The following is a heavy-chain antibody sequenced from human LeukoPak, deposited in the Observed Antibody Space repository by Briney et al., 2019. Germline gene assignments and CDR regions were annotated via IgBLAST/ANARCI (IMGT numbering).Heavy chain of an antibody. CDR3: AKTSAVAGPFDY. Sequence: GGSLRLSCAASGFTFSSYSMNWVRQAPGKGLEWVSSISSSSSYIYYADSVKGRFTISRDNSKNTLYLQMNSLRAEDTAVYYCAKTSAVAGPFDYWGQGTLVTVSS. D-gene: IGHD6-19*01. V-gene: IGHV3-21*01. J-gene: IGHJ4*02. CDR2: ISSSSSYI. CDR1: GFTFSSYS.